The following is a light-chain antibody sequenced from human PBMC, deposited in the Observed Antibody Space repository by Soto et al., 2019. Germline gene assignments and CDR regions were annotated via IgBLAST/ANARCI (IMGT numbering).Light chain of an antibody. Sequence: DIQMTQSPSSLSASVGDRVTINCRASQSISSYLNWYQQKPGKAPKLLIYAASSLQSGVPSRFSGSGSETDFTLTISSLQPEDFATYYSQQSYSTPRTFGPGTKVDIK. J-gene: IGKJ3*01. CDR2: AAS. CDR1: QSISSY. V-gene: IGKV1-39*01. CDR3: QQSYSTPRT.